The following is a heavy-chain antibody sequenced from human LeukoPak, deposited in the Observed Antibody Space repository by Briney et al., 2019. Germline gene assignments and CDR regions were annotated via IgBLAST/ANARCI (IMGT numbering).Heavy chain of an antibody. CDR3: ARDPRPTGTIFDY. D-gene: IGHD1-1*01. V-gene: IGHV4-4*07. CDR1: GGSINSYH. J-gene: IGHJ4*02. Sequence: SETLSLTCFVSGGSINSYHWSWIRQPAGKGLEWIGRIYTSGSNHYNPSLKSRVTMSIDTSKNHFSLKLSSVTAADTAVYYCARDPRPTGTIFDYWGQGTLVTVSS. CDR2: IYTSGSN.